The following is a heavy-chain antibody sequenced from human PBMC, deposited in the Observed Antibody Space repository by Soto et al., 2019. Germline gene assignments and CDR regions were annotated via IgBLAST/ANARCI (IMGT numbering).Heavy chain of an antibody. J-gene: IGHJ4*02. D-gene: IGHD3-22*01. CDR2: IYYAGTT. CDR1: DGSISPNY. CDR3: ARLGAYYQALDS. Sequence: QVQLQESGPGLVKPSETLSLKCTVSDGSISPNYWTWIRQPPGKGLECIGYIYYAGTTTYHPSLDSRVSTSLDTSNNEVSLHLTSVTAADTAVYYRARLGAYYQALDSWGQGILVIVSS. V-gene: IGHV4-59*08.